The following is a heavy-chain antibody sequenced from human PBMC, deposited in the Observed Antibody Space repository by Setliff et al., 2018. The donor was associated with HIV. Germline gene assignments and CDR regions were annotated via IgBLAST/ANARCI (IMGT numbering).Heavy chain of an antibody. Sequence: GGSLRLSCAVSGFFFSDHYMSWVRQAPGKGLEWVANINQDGSEKDYVDSVKGRFTISRDNAKNSLYLQMNSLRAEDTAVYYCARGFTAAAGPTGYWGQGTLVTVSS. CDR2: INQDGSEK. V-gene: IGHV3-7*01. CDR3: ARGFTAAAGPTGY. CDR1: GFFFSDHY. J-gene: IGHJ4*02. D-gene: IGHD6-13*01.